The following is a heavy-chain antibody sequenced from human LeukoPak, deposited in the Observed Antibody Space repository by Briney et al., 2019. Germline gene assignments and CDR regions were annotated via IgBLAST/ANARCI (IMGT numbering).Heavy chain of an antibody. CDR3: ARDSLLPSAMGYYYMDV. J-gene: IGHJ6*03. V-gene: IGHV4-61*02. CDR2: IYTSEST. CDR1: GGSISSGRYL. Sequence: SQTLSLTCTVSGGSISSGRYLGSWVRQPAGKGLEWLGRIYTSESTNHNPSLKSRVTISVDTSKNQFSLKLSSETAAGTALYYCARDSLLPSAMGYYYMDVWGKGTTVTVSS. D-gene: IGHD2-2*01.